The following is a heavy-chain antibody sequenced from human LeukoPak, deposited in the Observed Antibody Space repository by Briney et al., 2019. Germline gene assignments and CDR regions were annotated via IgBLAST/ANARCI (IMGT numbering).Heavy chain of an antibody. Sequence: PSETLSLTCTVSGGSISSGSYYWSWIRQPAGKGLEWIGRIYTSGSTNYNPSLKSRVTISVDTSKNQFSLKLSSVTAADTAVYYCASSLITRYTPNYFDYWGQGTLVTVSS. CDR2: IYTSGST. V-gene: IGHV4-61*02. J-gene: IGHJ4*02. CDR1: GGSISSGSYY. CDR3: ASSLITRYTPNYFDY. D-gene: IGHD3-3*01.